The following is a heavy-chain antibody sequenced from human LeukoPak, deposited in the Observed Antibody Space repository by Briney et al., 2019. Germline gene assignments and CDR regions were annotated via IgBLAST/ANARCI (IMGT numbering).Heavy chain of an antibody. V-gene: IGHV1-24*01. CDR3: ATGTAMVRGVLDAFDI. J-gene: IGHJ3*02. Sequence: GASVTVSCKVSGYTLTELCMHWVRQAPGTGLEWMGGFDPEDGETIYAQKFQGRVTMTEDTSTDTAYMELSSLRSEDTAVYYCATGTAMVRGVLDAFDIWGQGTMVTVSS. CDR2: FDPEDGET. D-gene: IGHD3-10*01. CDR1: GYTLTELC.